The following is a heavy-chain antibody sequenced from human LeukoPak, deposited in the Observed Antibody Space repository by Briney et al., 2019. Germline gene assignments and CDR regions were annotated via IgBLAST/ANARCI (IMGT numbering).Heavy chain of an antibody. Sequence: SVKVCCKASGRTFSSYAISWVRQAPGQGIEWMGGITPIFGTANYAQKFQRRVTITTDAWTSTDYMELSSLRTEDAAVYYCARDPREYYYGSGGFNWFDPWGQGTLVTVSS. CDR3: ARDPREYYYGSGGFNWFDP. D-gene: IGHD3-10*01. CDR2: ITPIFGTA. J-gene: IGHJ5*02. V-gene: IGHV1-69*05. CDR1: GRTFSSYA.